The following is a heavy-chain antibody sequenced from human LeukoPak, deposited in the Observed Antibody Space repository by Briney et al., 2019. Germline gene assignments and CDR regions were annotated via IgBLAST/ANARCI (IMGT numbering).Heavy chain of an antibody. Sequence: SETLSLTCAVYGGSFSGYYWSWIRQPPGKGLEWIGRIYTSGSTNYNPSLKSRVTISVDTSKNQFSLKLSSVTAADTAVYYCARVSVVVTAIQGYYYYYMDVWGKGTTVTVSS. D-gene: IGHD2-21*02. V-gene: IGHV4-4*08. J-gene: IGHJ6*03. CDR3: ARVSVVVTAIQGYYYYYMDV. CDR1: GGSFSGYY. CDR2: IYTSGST.